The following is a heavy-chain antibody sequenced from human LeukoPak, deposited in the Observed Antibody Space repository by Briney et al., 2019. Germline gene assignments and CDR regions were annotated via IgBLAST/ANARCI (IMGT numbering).Heavy chain of an antibody. J-gene: IGHJ4*02. V-gene: IGHV3-13*01. Sequence: GGSLRLSCAASGFTFSNYDMHWVRQATGKYLEWVSAIGTAGDTDYPGSVKGRFTISRENAKNSLYLQMNSLTAGDTAVYYCARKRSSLEPGDYWGQGTLVTVSS. CDR3: ARKRSSLEPGDY. CDR2: IGTAGDT. CDR1: GFTFSNYD. D-gene: IGHD1-1*01.